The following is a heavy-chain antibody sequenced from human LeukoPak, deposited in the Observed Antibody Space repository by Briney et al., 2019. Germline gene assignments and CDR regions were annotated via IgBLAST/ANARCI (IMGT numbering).Heavy chain of an antibody. CDR2: ISYDGSNK. J-gene: IGHJ4*02. Sequence: GGSLRLSCAASGFTFSSYGMHWVRQAPGKGLEWVAVISYDGSNKYYADSVKGRFTISRDNSKNTLYLQMNSLRAEDTAVYYCAKEGTDYGDYDYFDYWGQGTLVTVPS. CDR3: AKEGTDYGDYDYFDY. CDR1: GFTFSSYG. V-gene: IGHV3-30*18. D-gene: IGHD4-17*01.